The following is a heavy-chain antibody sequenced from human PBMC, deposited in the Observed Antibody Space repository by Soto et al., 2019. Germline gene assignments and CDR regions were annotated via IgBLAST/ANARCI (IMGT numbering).Heavy chain of an antibody. CDR2: INHSGST. Sequence: SETLSLTCAVYGGSFSGYYWSWIRQPPGKGLEWIGEINHSGSTNYNPSLKSRVTISVDTSKNQFSLKLSSVTAVDTAVYYCARARATRGYYYYYYGMDVWGQGTTVTVSS. V-gene: IGHV4-34*01. J-gene: IGHJ6*02. CDR3: ARARATRGYYYYYYGMDV. CDR1: GGSFSGYY. D-gene: IGHD1-26*01.